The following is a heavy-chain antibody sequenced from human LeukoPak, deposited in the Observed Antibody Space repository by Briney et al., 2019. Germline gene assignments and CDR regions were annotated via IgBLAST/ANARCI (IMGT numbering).Heavy chain of an antibody. J-gene: IGHJ6*02. CDR1: GGTFSSYA. V-gene: IGHV1-69*01. CDR3: ARGFGDFYYYYGMDV. D-gene: IGHD4-17*01. Sequence: ASMKVSCKASGGTFSSYAISWVRQAPGQGLEWMGGIIPIFGTANYAQKFQGRVTITADESTSTAYMELSSLRSEDTAVYYCARGFGDFYYYYGMDVWGQGTTVTVSS. CDR2: IIPIFGTA.